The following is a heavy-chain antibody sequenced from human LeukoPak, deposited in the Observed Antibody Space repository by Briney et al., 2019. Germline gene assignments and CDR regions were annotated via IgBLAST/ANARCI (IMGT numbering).Heavy chain of an antibody. Sequence: PSETLSLTCSVSGGSITGYSWSWTRQAPGKGLEWIGYIYYNGDTHYNPSLNSRLSMSVDTPNKQFSLNLRSVTAADTAVYYCVRGPYGSSISNWFDPWGQGLLVTVSS. CDR1: GGSITGYS. CDR3: VRGPYGSSISNWFDP. J-gene: IGHJ5*02. V-gene: IGHV4-59*01. D-gene: IGHD3-10*01. CDR2: IYYNGDT.